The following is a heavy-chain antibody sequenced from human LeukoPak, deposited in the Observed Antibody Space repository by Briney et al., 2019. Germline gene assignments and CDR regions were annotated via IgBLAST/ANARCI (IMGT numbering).Heavy chain of an antibody. CDR2: ISSSSSYI. Sequence: GGSLRLSCAASGFTFSSYWMHWVRQAPGKGLEWVSSISSSSSYIYYADSVKGRFTISRDNAKNSLYLQMNSLRAEDTAVYYCARVYDFWSGYYAFDYWGQGTLVTVSS. J-gene: IGHJ4*02. D-gene: IGHD3-3*01. CDR1: GFTFSSYW. V-gene: IGHV3-21*01. CDR3: ARVYDFWSGYYAFDY.